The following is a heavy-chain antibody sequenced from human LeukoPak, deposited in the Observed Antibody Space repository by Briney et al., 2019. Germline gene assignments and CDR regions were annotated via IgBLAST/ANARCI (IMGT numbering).Heavy chain of an antibody. CDR2: ISAYNGNT. V-gene: IGHV1-18*01. J-gene: IGHJ4*02. D-gene: IGHD3-9*01. CDR1: GYTFTSYG. CDR3: ARGGPLKRDHYDILTGNFDY. Sequence: GASVKVSCKASGYTFTSYGISWVRQAPGQGLEWMGWISAYNGNTNYAQKLQGRVTMTTDTSTSTAYMELRSLRSDDTAVYYCARGGPLKRDHYDILTGNFDYWGQGTLVTVSS.